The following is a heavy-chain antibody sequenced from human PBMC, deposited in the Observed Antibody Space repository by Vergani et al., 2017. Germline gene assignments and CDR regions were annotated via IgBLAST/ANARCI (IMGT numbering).Heavy chain of an antibody. V-gene: IGHV4-39*01. CDR1: GDSISTSSYA. D-gene: IGHD2-21*01. Sequence: QVQLHESGPGLVKPSETLSLSCTVSGDSISTSSYAWGWIRQPPGKTLEWIGTVFYGGRTSYNPSLKSRVTLSLDTSKKQISLHLTSVTAADTAVYYCARHISVVRPSSMTAFDYWGQGTLVTVSS. CDR2: VFYGGRT. CDR3: ARHISVVRPSSMTAFDY. J-gene: IGHJ4*02.